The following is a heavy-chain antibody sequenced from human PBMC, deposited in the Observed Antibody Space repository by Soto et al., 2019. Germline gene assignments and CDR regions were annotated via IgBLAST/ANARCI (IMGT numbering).Heavy chain of an antibody. D-gene: IGHD3-3*01. Sequence: QVQLEESGGGVVQPGRSLRLSCAASGFTFSSSVMHWVRQAPGRGLEWVAVIWSDGSKKYYADSVTGRFAISRDNSINTLYLQMTSLSAEDTAVYYCAREVVWSGSGYAVDVWGQGTRVTVSS. CDR3: AREVVWSGSGYAVDV. CDR2: IWSDGSKK. V-gene: IGHV3-33*01. J-gene: IGHJ6*01. CDR1: GFTFSSSV.